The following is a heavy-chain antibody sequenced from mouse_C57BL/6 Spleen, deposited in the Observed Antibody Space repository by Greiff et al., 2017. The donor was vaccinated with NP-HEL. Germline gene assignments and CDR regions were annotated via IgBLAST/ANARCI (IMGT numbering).Heavy chain of an antibody. D-gene: IGHD3-3*01. Sequence: VQLQQSGPELVKPGASVKISCKASGYAFSSSWMNWVKQRPGKGLEWIGRIYPGDGDTNYNGKFKGKATLTADKSSSTAYMQLSSLTSEDSAVYFCARSGLGVVYYLDYWGQGTTLTVSS. J-gene: IGHJ2*01. CDR3: ARSGLGVVYYLDY. V-gene: IGHV1-82*01. CDR2: IYPGDGDT. CDR1: GYAFSSSW.